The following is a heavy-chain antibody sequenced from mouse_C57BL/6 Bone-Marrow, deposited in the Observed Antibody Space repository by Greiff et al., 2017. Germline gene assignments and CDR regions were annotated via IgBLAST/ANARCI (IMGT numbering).Heavy chain of an antibody. V-gene: IGHV2-6*01. Sequence: VMLVESGPGLVAPSQSLSITCTVSGFSLPSYGVDWVRQSPGQGLEWLGVIWGVGSTNYNSALKSRLSLSKDNSKSQVFLKMNSLQTDDTAMYYCASLLLRKRYAMDYWGQGTSVTVSS. CDR2: IWGVGST. J-gene: IGHJ4*01. CDR1: GFSLPSYG. D-gene: IGHD1-1*01. CDR3: ASLLLRKRYAMDY.